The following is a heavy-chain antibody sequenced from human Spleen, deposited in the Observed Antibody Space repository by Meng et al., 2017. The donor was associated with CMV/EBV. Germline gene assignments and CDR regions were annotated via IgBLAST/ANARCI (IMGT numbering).Heavy chain of an antibody. V-gene: IGHV3-7*01. J-gene: IGHJ6*02. CDR2: IRYDGSEK. CDR3: ARDRGFADV. Sequence: GGSLRLSCAASGFTFSTYAMSWVRQAPGKGLEWAANIRYDGSEKYYVDSVKGRFTISRDNAKNSLYLQMNSLRAEDTAVYHCARDRGFADVWGQGTTVTVSS. CDR1: GFTFSTYA.